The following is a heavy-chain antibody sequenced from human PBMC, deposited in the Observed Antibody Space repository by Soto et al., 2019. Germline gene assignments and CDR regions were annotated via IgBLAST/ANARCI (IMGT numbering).Heavy chain of an antibody. J-gene: IGHJ5*02. CDR2: ISGSGGST. D-gene: IGHD5-12*01. V-gene: IGHV3-23*01. CDR3: AKLIVATSRFDP. Sequence: VRLSCAASGFTFSGYAMSWVREAPGKGLGWVSAISGSGGSTYYADSVKGRFTISRDNSKNTLYLQMNSLRAEDTAVYYCAKLIVATSRFDPWGQGTLVTVSS. CDR1: GFTFSGYA.